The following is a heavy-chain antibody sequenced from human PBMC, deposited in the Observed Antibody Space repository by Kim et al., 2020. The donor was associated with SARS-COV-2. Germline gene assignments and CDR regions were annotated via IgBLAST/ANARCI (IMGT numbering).Heavy chain of an antibody. D-gene: IGHD2-2*01. J-gene: IGHJ4*02. CDR3: ARDSNVARFFK. Sequence: SETLSLTCTVSGDSISSSPFYWGWIRQPPGKGLEWIGSIFHSGSTYHNPSLKSRVTICIDTSRNEFSLKLSSLTAADTAVYYCARDSNVARFFKWGPGTLVTVSS. V-gene: IGHV4-39*02. CDR2: IFHSGST. CDR1: GDSISSSPFY.